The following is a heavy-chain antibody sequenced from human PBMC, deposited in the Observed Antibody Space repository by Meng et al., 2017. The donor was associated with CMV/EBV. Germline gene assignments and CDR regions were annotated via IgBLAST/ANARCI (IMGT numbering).Heavy chain of an antibody. V-gene: IGHV5-10-1*01. J-gene: IGHJ4*02. CDR3: AISGIAARVSPIDY. Sequence: GGSLRLSSKGSGYSFTSYWISWVRQMPGKGLEWMGRIDPSDSYTNYSPSFQGHVTISADKSISTAYLQWSSLKASDTAMYYCAISGIAARVSPIDYWGQGTLVTVSS. CDR1: GYSFTSYW. CDR2: IDPSDSYT. D-gene: IGHD6-6*01.